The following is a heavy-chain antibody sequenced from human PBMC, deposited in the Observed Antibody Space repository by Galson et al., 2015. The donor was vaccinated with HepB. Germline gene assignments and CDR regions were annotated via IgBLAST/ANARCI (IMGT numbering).Heavy chain of an antibody. Sequence: SVKVSCKASGFTFTRSAVQWVRQARGQRLEWMGWIVVDSGDTSYAQKFQERVTITRDMSRSTAYMELSSLRSDDTAVYYCAADPYYDDRSGYSNLFDPWGQGTLVTVSS. V-gene: IGHV1-58*01. CDR3: AADPYYDDRSGYSNLFDP. CDR1: GFTFTRSA. D-gene: IGHD3-22*01. CDR2: IVVDSGDT. J-gene: IGHJ5*02.